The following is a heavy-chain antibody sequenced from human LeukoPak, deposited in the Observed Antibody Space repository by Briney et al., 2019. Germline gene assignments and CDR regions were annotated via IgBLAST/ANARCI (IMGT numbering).Heavy chain of an antibody. CDR2: IYYSGST. CDR1: GGSISSSSSY. CDR3: ARGPYSGYEFDY. J-gene: IGHJ4*02. V-gene: IGHV4-39*07. D-gene: IGHD5-12*01. Sequence: SETLSLTCTVSGGSISSSSSYWGWMRQPPGKGLEWIGNIYYSGSTYYNPSLKSRVTISVDTSRNQFSLKLSSVTAADTAVYYCARGPYSGYEFDYWGQGTLVPVSS.